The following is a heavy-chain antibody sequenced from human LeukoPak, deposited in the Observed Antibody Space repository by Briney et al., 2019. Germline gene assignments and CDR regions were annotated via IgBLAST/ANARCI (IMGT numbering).Heavy chain of an antibody. CDR2: ISAYNGNT. CDR3: ARDSYVVATLRHFDY. CDR1: GYTFTSYG. J-gene: IGHJ4*02. V-gene: IGHV1-18*01. Sequence: ASVKVSCTASGYTFTSYGISWVRQAPGQGLEWMGWISAYNGNTNYAQKPQGRVTMTTDTSTSTAYMELRSLRSDDTAVYYCARDSYVVATLRHFDYWGQGTLVTVSS. D-gene: IGHD5-12*01.